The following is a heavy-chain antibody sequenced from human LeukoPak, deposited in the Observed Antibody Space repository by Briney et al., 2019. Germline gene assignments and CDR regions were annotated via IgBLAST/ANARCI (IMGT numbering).Heavy chain of an antibody. CDR2: MNPNSGNT. CDR1: GYTFTSYD. CDR3: ARGSSPHDY. D-gene: IGHD2-2*01. Sequence: GASVKVSCKASGYTFTSYDINWVRQATGQGLEWMGWMNPNSGNTNYAQKLQGRVTMTTDTSTSTAYMELRSLRSDDTAVYYCARGSSPHDYWGQGTLVTVSS. J-gene: IGHJ4*02. V-gene: IGHV1-18*01.